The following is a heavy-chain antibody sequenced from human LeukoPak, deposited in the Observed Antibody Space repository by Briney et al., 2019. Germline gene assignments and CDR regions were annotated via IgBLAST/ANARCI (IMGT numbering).Heavy chain of an antibody. V-gene: IGHV4-59*01. D-gene: IGHD1-7*01. CDR2: IYYSGST. J-gene: IGHJ4*01. Sequence: PSETLSLTCTVSGGSISSYYWSWIRQPPGKGLEWIGYIYYSGSTNYNPSLKSRVTISVDTSKNQFSLKLSSVTAADTAVYYCARAPTDNWNYVVDSHLYYRGQGTPGAGSS. CDR3: ARAPTDNWNYVVDSHLYY. CDR1: GGSISSYY.